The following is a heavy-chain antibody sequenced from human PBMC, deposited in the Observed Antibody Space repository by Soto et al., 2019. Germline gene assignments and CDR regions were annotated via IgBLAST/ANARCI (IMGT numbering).Heavy chain of an antibody. CDR2: INHSGST. CDR1: GGSFSGYY. V-gene: IGHV4-34*01. Sequence: QVQLQQWGAGLLKPSETLSLTCAVYGGSFSGYYWSWIRQPPGKGLEWIGEINHSGSTNYNPSLKSRVTISVDTSKNQFSLKLSSVTAADMAVYYCARPRSTVVTFSCVYWGQGTLVTVSS. CDR3: ARPRSTVVTFSCVY. D-gene: IGHD4-17*01. J-gene: IGHJ4*02.